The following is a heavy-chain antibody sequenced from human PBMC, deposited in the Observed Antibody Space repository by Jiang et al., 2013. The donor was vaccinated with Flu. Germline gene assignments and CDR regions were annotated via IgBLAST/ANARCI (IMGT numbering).Heavy chain of an antibody. Sequence: QLVESGGALVKPGGSLRLSCAASGFTFTNAWMNWVRQAPGKGLEWVGRFKSKNAGGTIDYAAPVKGRFTISRDDSKNMLYLQMDSLKTEDTAVYYCTTYPTVGDFWGQGTSVTVSS. CDR2: FKSKNAGGTI. CDR1: GFTFTNAW. J-gene: IGHJ4*02. D-gene: IGHD4-17*01. CDR3: TTYPTVGDF. V-gene: IGHV3-15*02.